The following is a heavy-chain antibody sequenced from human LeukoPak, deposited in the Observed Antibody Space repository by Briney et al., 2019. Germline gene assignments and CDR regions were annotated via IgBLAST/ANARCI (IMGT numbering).Heavy chain of an antibody. Sequence: AGGSLRLSCAASGFSFSSYGMSWVREAPGKGLEWVSGISDSGDSTHYADSVKGRFTISRDNSKDTLYLQMNSLRAEDTAVFYCARHFSPYYSSGGFDYWGEGTLVTVYS. D-gene: IGHD6-19*01. CDR2: ISDSGDST. CDR3: ARHFSPYYSSGGFDY. CDR1: GFSFSSYG. V-gene: IGHV3-23*01. J-gene: IGHJ4*02.